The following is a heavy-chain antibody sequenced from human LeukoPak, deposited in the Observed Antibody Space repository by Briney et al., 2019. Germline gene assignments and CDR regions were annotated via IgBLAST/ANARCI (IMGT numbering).Heavy chain of an antibody. CDR2: IRSKANSYAT. V-gene: IGHV3-73*01. D-gene: IGHD2-2*01. CDR3: TRRVYCSSTSCSDP. Sequence: PGGSLRLSCAASGFTFSGSAMHWVRQASGKGLEWVGRIRSKANSYATAYAASVKGRFTISRDDSKNTAYLQMNSLKTEDTAVYYCTRRVYCSSTSCSDPWGQGTLVTVSS. CDR1: GFTFSGSA. J-gene: IGHJ5*02.